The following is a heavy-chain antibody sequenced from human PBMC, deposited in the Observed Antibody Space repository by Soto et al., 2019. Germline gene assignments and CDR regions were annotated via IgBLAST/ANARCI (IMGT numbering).Heavy chain of an antibody. V-gene: IGHV3-15*01. CDR2: IKSKTDDGTT. J-gene: IGHJ1*01. D-gene: IGHD4-17*01. CDR1: GFTFTNTW. Sequence: GGSLRLSFVASGFTFTNTWMSWVRQAPGKGLEWVGRIKSKTDDGTTNYAAPVKGRFTISRDDSKNTLYLEVNSLKTEDTAVYYCTTARGTYGAEYFQHWGPGTLVTVSS. CDR3: TTARGTYGAEYFQH.